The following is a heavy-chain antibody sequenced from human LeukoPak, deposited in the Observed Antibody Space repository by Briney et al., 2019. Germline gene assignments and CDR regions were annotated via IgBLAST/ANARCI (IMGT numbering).Heavy chain of an antibody. V-gene: IGHV4-38-2*02. CDR2: IYHSGST. D-gene: IGHD6-13*01. CDR3: ATYNHYSSRTDHFDY. CDR1: GYSISSDYY. J-gene: IGHJ4*02. Sequence: SETLSLTCTVSGYSISSDYYWGCIRQPPGKGLEWIGSIYHSGSTYYNPSLKSRITMSVDTSKNQFSLKLSSVTAADTAVYYCATYNHYSSRTDHFDYWGQGTLVTVSS.